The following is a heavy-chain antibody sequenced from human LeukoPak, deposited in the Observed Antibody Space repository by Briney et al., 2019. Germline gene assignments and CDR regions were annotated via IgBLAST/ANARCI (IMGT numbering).Heavy chain of an antibody. CDR1: GFTFSNAW. D-gene: IGHD2-21*02. Sequence: PGGSLRLSCAGSGFTFSNAWMSWVRQAPGKGLEWVGRMKSKDAGGTTDYAAPVKGRFTISRDDSKNTLYLQMNSLKTEDTAVYYCTTVSYCGGDCSEYFQHWGQGTLVTVSS. J-gene: IGHJ1*01. V-gene: IGHV3-15*01. CDR2: MKSKDAGGTT. CDR3: TTVSYCGGDCSEYFQH.